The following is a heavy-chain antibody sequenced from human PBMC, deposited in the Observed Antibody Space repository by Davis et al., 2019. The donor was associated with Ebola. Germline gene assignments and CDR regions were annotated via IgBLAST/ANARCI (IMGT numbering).Heavy chain of an antibody. CDR1: GFTFTNYW. CDR3: ASRRGGPQNGWDILAGYP. CDR2: IRYDGSDK. J-gene: IGHJ4*02. V-gene: IGHV3-7*01. Sequence: PGGSLRLSCAASGFTFTNYWMSWVRQAPGKGLEWVSFIRYDGSDKYYADSVKGRFTISRDNAKNSLYLQMNSLRAEDTAVYYCASRRGGPQNGWDILAGYPWGQGTLVTVSS. D-gene: IGHD3-9*01.